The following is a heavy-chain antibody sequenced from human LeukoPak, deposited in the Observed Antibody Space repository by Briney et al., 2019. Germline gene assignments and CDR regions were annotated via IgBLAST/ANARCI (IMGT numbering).Heavy chain of an antibody. CDR1: GGSISSGGYY. D-gene: IGHD6-19*01. V-gene: IGHV3-23*01. J-gene: IGHJ4*02. Sequence: PSETLSLTCTVSGGSISSGGYYWSWVRQAPGKGLEWVSAISGSGGSTYYADSVKGRFTISRDNSKNTLYLQMNSLRAEDTAIYFCAKDWVAVPLYYFDFWGQGNLVTVSS. CDR3: AKDWVAVPLYYFDF. CDR2: ISGSGGST.